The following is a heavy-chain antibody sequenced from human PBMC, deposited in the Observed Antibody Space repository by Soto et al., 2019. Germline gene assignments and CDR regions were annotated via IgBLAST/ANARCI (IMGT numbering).Heavy chain of an antibody. CDR2: ISGSGGST. CDR3: AKAIAAVGWFDP. CDR1: GFTFSSYS. Sequence: GGSLRLSCAASGFTFSSYSMSWVRQAPGKGLEWVSAISGSGGSTYYADSVKGRFTISRDNSKNTLYLQMNSLRAEDTAVYYCAKAIAAVGWFDPWGQGTLVTVSS. J-gene: IGHJ5*02. V-gene: IGHV3-23*01. D-gene: IGHD6-13*01.